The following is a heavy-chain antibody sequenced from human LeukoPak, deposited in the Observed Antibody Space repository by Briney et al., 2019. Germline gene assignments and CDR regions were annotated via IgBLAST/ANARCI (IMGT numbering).Heavy chain of an antibody. D-gene: IGHD2-8*01. CDR2: IIPLHSTG. Sequence: PMASVKVSCKASGGTFRNHAVSWVRQAPGQGLEWMGGIIPLHSTGKYPRKFEGRVMITMDESTSTVYMELSSLTSDDTAVYYCARSVRMAYATADGFDPWGQGTLVTVSS. CDR3: ARSVRMAYATADGFDP. CDR1: GGTFRNHA. J-gene: IGHJ5*02. V-gene: IGHV1-69*05.